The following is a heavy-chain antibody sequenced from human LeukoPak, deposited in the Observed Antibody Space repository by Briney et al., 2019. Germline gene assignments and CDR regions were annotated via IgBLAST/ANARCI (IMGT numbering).Heavy chain of an antibody. D-gene: IGHD4/OR15-4a*01. CDR3: AKYGSVGAVRYFDS. CDR2: IGSGSDT. J-gene: IGHJ4*02. Sequence: PGGSLRLSCAASGFTFSSYATNWVRQAPGKGLQWVSTIGSGSDTHYADSVKGRFTISRDNSKNTLYLQMNSLRAEDTALYYCAKYGSVGAVRYFDSWGQGTLVTVSS. V-gene: IGHV3-23*01. CDR1: GFTFSSYA.